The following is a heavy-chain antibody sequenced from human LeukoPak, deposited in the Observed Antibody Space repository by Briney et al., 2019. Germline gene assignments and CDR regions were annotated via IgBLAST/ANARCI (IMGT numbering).Heavy chain of an antibody. J-gene: IGHJ4*02. CDR3: ATHFMTTVTDFGY. CDR2: INPSGGST. Sequence: ASVKASCKASGYTFTSYYMHWVRQAPGQGLEWMGIINPSGGSTSYAQMFQGRVTMTRDTSTSTVYMELSSLRSEDTAVYYCATHFMTTVTDFGYWGQGTLVTVSS. D-gene: IGHD4-17*01. CDR1: GYTFTSYY. V-gene: IGHV1-46*01.